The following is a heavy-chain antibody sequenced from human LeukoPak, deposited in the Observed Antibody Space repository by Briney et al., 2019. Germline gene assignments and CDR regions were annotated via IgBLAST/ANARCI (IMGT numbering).Heavy chain of an antibody. D-gene: IGHD7-27*01. J-gene: IGHJ4*02. CDR3: ARAGSLGPDWGTNDY. Sequence: PSETLSLTCAVSGGSISSSNWWSWVRQPPGKGLEWIGEIYHSGSTSYNPSLKSRVTISVDTSKNQFSLKLSSVTAADTAVYYCARAGSLGPDWGTNDYWGQGTLVTVSS. CDR2: IYHSGST. CDR1: GGSISSSNW. V-gene: IGHV4-4*02.